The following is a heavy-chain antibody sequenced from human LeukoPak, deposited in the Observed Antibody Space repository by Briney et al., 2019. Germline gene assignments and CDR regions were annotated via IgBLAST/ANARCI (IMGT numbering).Heavy chain of an antibody. D-gene: IGHD3/OR15-3a*01. CDR1: GFTFGSYA. Sequence: PGGSLRLSCAASGFTFGSYAMSCVRQAPGEGLEWVSAISGSGGSTYYADSVKGRFTISRDNSKNTLYLQMNSLRAEDTAVYYCAKGRDWVPRHDFNWGQGTLVTVSS. J-gene: IGHJ4*02. CDR2: ISGSGGST. CDR3: AKGRDWVPRHDFN. V-gene: IGHV3-23*01.